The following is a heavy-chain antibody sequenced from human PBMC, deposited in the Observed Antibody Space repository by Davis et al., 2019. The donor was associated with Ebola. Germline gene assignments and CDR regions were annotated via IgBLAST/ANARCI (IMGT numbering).Heavy chain of an antibody. V-gene: IGHV1-46*01. CDR2: INPSGGST. Sequence: ASVKVSCKASGYTFTSYYMHWVRQAPGQGLEWMGIINPSGGSTSYAQKFQGRVTTTADESTSTAYMELSSLRSEDTAVYYCARGWSSFDYWGQGTLVTVSS. CDR1: GYTFTSYY. J-gene: IGHJ4*02. CDR3: ARGWSSFDY.